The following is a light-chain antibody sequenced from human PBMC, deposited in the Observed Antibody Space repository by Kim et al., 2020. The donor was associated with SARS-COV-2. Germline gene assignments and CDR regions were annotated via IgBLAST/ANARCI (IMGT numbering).Light chain of an antibody. CDR2: AAS. V-gene: IGKV1-5*03. J-gene: IGKJ4*01. CDR3: LLYNRSPGLT. Sequence: DIQMTQSPSTLSVSVGDRVTITCRASQSIGTWLAWYQQKPGKAPRLLIYAASNLDSGVPSRFSGSGSGTEFTLTISSLQTDDLAIHFCLLYNRSPGLTFGARAKVDIK. CDR1: QSIGTW.